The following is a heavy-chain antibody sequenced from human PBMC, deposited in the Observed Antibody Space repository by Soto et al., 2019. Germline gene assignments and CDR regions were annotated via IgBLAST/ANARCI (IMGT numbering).Heavy chain of an antibody. D-gene: IGHD2-15*01. Sequence: GGSLRFSCAGSGFTFGDSYMSWIRQAPGKGLEWLSYISPGSRYPAYADSVKGRFTISRDNAKRSLYLQMMSLTAEDTAIYYCVRGGGGGLFDPWGQGTMVTVSS. CDR1: GFTFGDSY. V-gene: IGHV3-11*06. CDR3: VRGGGGGLFDP. CDR2: ISPGSRYP. J-gene: IGHJ5*02.